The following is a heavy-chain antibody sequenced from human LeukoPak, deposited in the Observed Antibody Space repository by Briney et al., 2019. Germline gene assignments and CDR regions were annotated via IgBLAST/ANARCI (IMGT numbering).Heavy chain of an antibody. V-gene: IGHV3-21*01. J-gene: IGHJ4*02. D-gene: IGHD2-15*01. CDR1: GFTFSSYS. Sequence: GGSLRLPCAASGFTFSSYSMNWVRQAPGKGVEWVSSISSSSSYMYYADSAKGRFTISRDNAKNSLDLQMNSLRAEDTAVYYCARGWSSPDYWGQGTLVTVSS. CDR2: ISSSSSYM. CDR3: ARGWSSPDY.